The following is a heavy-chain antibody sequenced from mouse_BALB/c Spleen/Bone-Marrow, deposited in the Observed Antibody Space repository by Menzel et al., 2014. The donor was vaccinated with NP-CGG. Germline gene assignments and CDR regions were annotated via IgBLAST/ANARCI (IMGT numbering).Heavy chain of an antibody. V-gene: IGHV14-1*02. D-gene: IGHD1-1*01. CDR3: ARGNYGSSYGMDY. CDR1: GFNIKDYY. J-gene: IGHJ4*01. Sequence: SGAELVRPGALVKSSCKASGFNIKDYYMHWVKRRPEQGLEWIGWIDPENGNTIYDPKFQGKARITADTSSNTAYLQLSSLTSEDTAVHYCARGNYGSSYGMDYWGQGTSVTASS. CDR2: IDPENGNT.